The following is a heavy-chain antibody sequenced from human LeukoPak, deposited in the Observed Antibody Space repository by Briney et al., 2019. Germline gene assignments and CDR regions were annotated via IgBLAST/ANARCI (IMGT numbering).Heavy chain of an antibody. Sequence: PGRSLRLSCAASGFTFSSYGMHWVRQAPGKGLEWVAVISYDGSNKYYADSVKGRFTISRDNSKNTLYLQMYSLRAEDTAVYYCAKARAKDRATVSDFRKSYYYYGMDVWGQGTTVTVSS. CDR2: ISYDGSNK. V-gene: IGHV3-30*18. CDR1: GFTFSSYG. CDR3: AKARAKDRATVSDFRKSYYYYGMDV. J-gene: IGHJ6*02. D-gene: IGHD4-11*01.